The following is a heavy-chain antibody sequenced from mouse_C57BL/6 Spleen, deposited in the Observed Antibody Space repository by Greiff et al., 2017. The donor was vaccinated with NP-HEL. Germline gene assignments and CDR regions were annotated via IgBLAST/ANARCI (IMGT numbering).Heavy chain of an antibody. D-gene: IGHD6-5*01. V-gene: IGHV1-50*01. J-gene: IGHJ2*01. CDR3: ATPKDYFDY. CDR2: IDPSDSYT. CDR1: GYTFTSYW. Sequence: QVHLQQPGAELVKPGASVKLSCKASGYTFTSYWMQWVKQRPGQGLEWIGEIDPSDSYTNYNQKFKGKATLTVDTSSSTAYMQLSSLTSEDSAVYYCATPKDYFDYWGQGTTLTVSS.